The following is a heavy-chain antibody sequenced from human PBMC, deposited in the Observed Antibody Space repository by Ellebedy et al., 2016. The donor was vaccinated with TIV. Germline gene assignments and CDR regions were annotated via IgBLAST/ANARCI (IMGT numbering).Heavy chain of an antibody. CDR2: MNPNNGNT. V-gene: IGHV1-8*01. Sequence: AASVKVSCKASGYTFTSFDINWVRQVTGQGLEWMGWMNPNNGNTGYAQKFQGRVTMTRKTSITTAYMELSSLRSEDTTGYYCARGGNYYDSSGYLNMAFDIWGQGTMVTVS. CDR3: ARGGNYYDSSGYLNMAFDI. J-gene: IGHJ3*02. CDR1: GYTFTSFD. D-gene: IGHD3-22*01.